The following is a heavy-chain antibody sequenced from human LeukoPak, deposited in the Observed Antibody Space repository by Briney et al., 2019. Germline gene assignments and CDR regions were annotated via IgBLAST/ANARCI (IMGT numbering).Heavy chain of an antibody. CDR2: FDPEDGET. V-gene: IGHV1-24*01. CDR3: ATSKYYDFWRLY. D-gene: IGHD3-3*01. Sequence: GASVTVSCTVSGYTLTELSMHWVRQAPGKGLEWMGGFDPEDGETIYAQKFQGRVTMTEDTSTDTAYMELSSLRSEDTAVYYCATSKYYDFWRLYWGQGTLVTVSS. J-gene: IGHJ4*02. CDR1: GYTLTELS.